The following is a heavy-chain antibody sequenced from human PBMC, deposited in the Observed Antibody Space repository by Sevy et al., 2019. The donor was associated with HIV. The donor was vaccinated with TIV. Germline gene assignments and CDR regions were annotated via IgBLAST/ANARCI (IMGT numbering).Heavy chain of an antibody. CDR3: ARDMGAVTYYYYGMDV. J-gene: IGHJ6*02. D-gene: IGHD1-26*01. CDR1: GFTFSDYY. CDR2: ISSTGSTI. V-gene: IGHV3-11*01. Sequence: GGSLRLSCAASGFTFSDYYMSWIRQAPGKGLEWVSFISSTGSTIYYADSVKGRFTMSRDNAQNSLYLQMNSLRGEDTAVYYCARDMGAVTYYYYGMDVWGQGTTVTVSS.